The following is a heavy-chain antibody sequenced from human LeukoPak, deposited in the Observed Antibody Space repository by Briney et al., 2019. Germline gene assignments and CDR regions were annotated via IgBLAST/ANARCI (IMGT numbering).Heavy chain of an antibody. CDR1: GGTFSSYA. D-gene: IGHD6-19*01. Sequence: ASVKVSCKASGGTFSSYAISWVRQAPGQGLEWMGRIIPILGIANYAQKFQGRVTITAGKSTSTAYMELSSLRSEDTAVYYCASSGWYRVYFDYWGQGTLVTVSS. V-gene: IGHV1-69*04. CDR2: IIPILGIA. CDR3: ASSGWYRVYFDY. J-gene: IGHJ4*02.